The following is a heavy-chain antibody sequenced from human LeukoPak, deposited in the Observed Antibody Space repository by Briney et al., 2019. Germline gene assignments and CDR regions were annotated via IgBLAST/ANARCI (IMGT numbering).Heavy chain of an antibody. CDR2: ISGSGGST. Sequence: GGSLRLSCAASGFTFSSYAMSWVRQAPGKGLEWVSAISGSGGSTYYADSVKGRFTISRDNSKNTLYLQMNSLRAEDTAVYYCAKVLGLLWFGEFPYYFDYWGQGTLVTVSS. J-gene: IGHJ4*02. CDR1: GFTFSSYA. D-gene: IGHD3-10*01. CDR3: AKVLGLLWFGEFPYYFDY. V-gene: IGHV3-23*01.